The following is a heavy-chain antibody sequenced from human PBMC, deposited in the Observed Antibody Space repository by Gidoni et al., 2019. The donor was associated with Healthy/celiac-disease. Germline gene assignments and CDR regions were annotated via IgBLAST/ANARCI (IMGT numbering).Heavy chain of an antibody. CDR3: AKAYYDFWSYFDY. Sequence: EVQLLESGGGLVQPGWSLRLSCAASGFTFSSSAMSWVRQAPGKVLEWVSAISGSGGSTYYADSVKGRFTISRDNSKNTLYLQMNSLRAEDTAVYYCAKAYYDFWSYFDYWGQGTLVTVSS. V-gene: IGHV3-23*01. CDR2: ISGSGGST. D-gene: IGHD3-3*01. CDR1: GFTFSSSA. J-gene: IGHJ4*02.